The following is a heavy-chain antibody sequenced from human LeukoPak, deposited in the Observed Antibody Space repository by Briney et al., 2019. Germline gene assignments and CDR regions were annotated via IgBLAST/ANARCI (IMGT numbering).Heavy chain of an antibody. CDR2: INPNSGDT. CDR3: ARDIGSGSYY. CDR1: GYTFTGYY. Sequence: ASVKVSCKASGYTFTGYYIHWVRQAPGQGLEWMGWINPNSGDTNYAQKFQGRVTMTRDTSINTAYMELSRLRSANTAVYHCARDIGSGSYYWGQGTLVTVSS. J-gene: IGHJ4*02. V-gene: IGHV1-2*02. D-gene: IGHD3-10*01.